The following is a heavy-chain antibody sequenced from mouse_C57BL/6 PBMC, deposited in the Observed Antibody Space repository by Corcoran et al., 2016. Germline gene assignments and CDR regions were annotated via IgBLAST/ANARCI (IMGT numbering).Heavy chain of an antibody. CDR2: INPNYGTT. D-gene: IGHD1-1*01. V-gene: IGHV1-39*01. J-gene: IGHJ1*03. CDR3: ARESPYYYGSSYGYFDV. CDR1: GYTFTDYY. Sequence: EVQLQQSGPELVKPGASVKMSCKASGYTFTDYYMHWVKQSHGKSLEWIGVINPNYGTTSYNQKFKGKATLTVDQSSSTAYMQLNSLTSEDSAVYYCARESPYYYGSSYGYFDVWGTGTTVTVSS.